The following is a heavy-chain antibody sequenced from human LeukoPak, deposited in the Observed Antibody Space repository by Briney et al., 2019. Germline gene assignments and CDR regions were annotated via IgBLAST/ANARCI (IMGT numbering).Heavy chain of an antibody. V-gene: IGHV4-34*01. CDR3: VRGSRVYCGGDCYYY. D-gene: IGHD2-21*02. CDR1: GGSFSGYY. Sequence: SETLSLTCTVFGGSFSGYYWSWIRQPPDKGLEWIGEINPSGSTNYNPSHKTRVTISTDTSKNHFSLNLNSVTAADTGVYYCVRGSRVYCGGDCYYYWGQGTLVTVSS. CDR2: INPSGST. J-gene: IGHJ4*02.